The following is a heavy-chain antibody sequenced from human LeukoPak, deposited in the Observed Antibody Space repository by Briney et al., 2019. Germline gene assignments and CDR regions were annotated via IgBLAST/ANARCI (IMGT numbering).Heavy chain of an antibody. CDR1: GYSFTSYW. D-gene: IGHD4-17*01. CDR2: IDPSDSYT. J-gene: IGHJ5*02. V-gene: IGHV5-10-1*01. Sequence: GESLRISCKGSGYSFTSYWISWVRQMPGKGLEWMGRIDPSDSYTNYSPSFQGHVTISADKSISTAYLQWSSLKASDTAMYYCARLGGPGTVTNYNWFDPWGQGTLVTVSS. CDR3: ARLGGPGTVTNYNWFDP.